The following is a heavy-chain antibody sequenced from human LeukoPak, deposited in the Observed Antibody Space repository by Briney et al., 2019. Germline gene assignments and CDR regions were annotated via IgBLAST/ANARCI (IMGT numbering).Heavy chain of an antibody. CDR2: ISYDGGNI. J-gene: IGHJ4*02. Sequence: GGSLRLSCADSGFTFSTYAMHWVRRAPGKGLEWVAVISYDGGNIYYADSVKGRFTISRDNSKNTLYLQMNSLRAEDTAVYYCARGGHITIFGVLIDYWGQGTLVTVSS. D-gene: IGHD3-3*01. V-gene: IGHV3-30*04. CDR3: ARGGHITIFGVLIDY. CDR1: GFTFSTYA.